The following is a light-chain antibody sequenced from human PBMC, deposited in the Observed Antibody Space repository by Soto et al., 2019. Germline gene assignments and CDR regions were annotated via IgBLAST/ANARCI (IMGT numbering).Light chain of an antibody. V-gene: IGKV3-20*01. J-gene: IGKJ1*01. CDR2: GAS. CDR3: QHYNCYPWT. Sequence: EIVLTQSPGTLSLSPGERATLSCRASQAVASRDLAWYQQKAGQAPRLLIYGASSRASHTPDRFSGSGSGTEFTLTISSLQADEFATYYCQHYNCYPWTFGQGTKVDIK. CDR1: QAVASRD.